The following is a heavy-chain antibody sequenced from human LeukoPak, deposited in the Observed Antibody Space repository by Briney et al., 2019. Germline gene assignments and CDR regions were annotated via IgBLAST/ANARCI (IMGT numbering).Heavy chain of an antibody. CDR3: AREGVEMATTSPPTFDY. CDR2: INWSGGST. CDR1: GFTFDDYG. Sequence: PGGSLRLSCAASGFTFDDYGMSWVRQAPGKGLEWVSGINWSGGSTGYADSVKGRFTISRDNAKNSLYLQMNSLRAEDTALYYCAREGVEMATTSPPTFDYWGQGTLVTVSS. D-gene: IGHD5-24*01. V-gene: IGHV3-20*04. J-gene: IGHJ4*02.